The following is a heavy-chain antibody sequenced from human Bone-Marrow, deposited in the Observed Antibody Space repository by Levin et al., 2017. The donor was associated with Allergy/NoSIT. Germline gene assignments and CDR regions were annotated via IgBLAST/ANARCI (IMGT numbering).Heavy chain of an antibody. CDR2: IWYDGNGK. Sequence: SCAASGFIFSSFDMHWVRQAPGKGLEWVAVIWYDGNGKHYSDSVKGRFTISRDDSKSTLYLQMNSLRAEDTSVYYCARDGETAKDVYGMDVWGQGTTVTVSS. J-gene: IGHJ6*02. CDR1: GFIFSSFD. D-gene: IGHD5-18*01. CDR3: ARDGETAKDVYGMDV. V-gene: IGHV3-33*01.